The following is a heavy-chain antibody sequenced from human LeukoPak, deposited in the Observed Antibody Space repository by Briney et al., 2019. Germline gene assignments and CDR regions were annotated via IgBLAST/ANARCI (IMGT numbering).Heavy chain of an antibody. D-gene: IGHD3-10*01. Sequence: ASVKVSCKASGYTFTSYAISWVRQAPGQGLEWMGGIIPIFGTANYAQEFQGRVTITADKSTSTAYMELSSLRSEDTAVYYCARELKTYYYGSGSYPLDYWGQGTLVTVSS. V-gene: IGHV1-69*06. CDR1: GYTFTSYA. J-gene: IGHJ4*02. CDR3: ARELKTYYYGSGSYPLDY. CDR2: IIPIFGTA.